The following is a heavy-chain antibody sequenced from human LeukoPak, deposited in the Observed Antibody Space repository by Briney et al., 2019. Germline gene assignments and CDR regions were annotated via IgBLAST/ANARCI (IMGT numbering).Heavy chain of an antibody. D-gene: IGHD3-22*01. Sequence: SETLSLTCTVSGGSISNYYWSWIRQPPGKGLEWIGRISSSGSTNYNPSLKSRVTISVDTSKNQFSLKLSSVTAADTAVYFCARGPYSYDSSGAFDIWGQGTMVTVSS. CDR3: ARGPYSYDSSGAFDI. V-gene: IGHV4-4*08. CDR1: GGSISNYY. CDR2: ISSSGST. J-gene: IGHJ3*02.